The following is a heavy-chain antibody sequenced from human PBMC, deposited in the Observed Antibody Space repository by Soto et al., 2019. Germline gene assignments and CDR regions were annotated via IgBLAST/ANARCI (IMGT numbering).Heavy chain of an antibody. V-gene: IGHV3-33*08. J-gene: IGHJ6*02. CDR1: GFTVSSNY. CDR2: LWFDGSLE. Sequence: GGSLRLSCAASGFTVSSNYMSWVRQAPGRGLEWVAILWFDGSLEYYADSVKGRFTISRDNSQNTLYLQMNNLGVEDTAVYFCARDRNLVASIGVRRQFYYYAMDVWGQGTTVTVSS. D-gene: IGHD5-12*01. CDR3: ARDRNLVASIGVRRQFYYYAMDV.